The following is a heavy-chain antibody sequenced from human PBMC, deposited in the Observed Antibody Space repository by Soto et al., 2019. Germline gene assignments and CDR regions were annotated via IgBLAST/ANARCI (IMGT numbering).Heavy chain of an antibody. V-gene: IGHV4-31*02. Sequence: QVQLQESGPGLVKPSQTLSLTCSVSGASTVSHYHWTWIRQPPGKCLEWMGYIFNSGTTFYNPYLASRLSISMDTSGNHFSLELRSLTAADTAVYYCALALGPTTGLDYWGQGTLVTVSS. J-gene: IGHJ4*02. CDR2: IFNSGTT. CDR3: ALALGPTTGLDY. CDR1: GASTVSHYH. D-gene: IGHD1-26*01.